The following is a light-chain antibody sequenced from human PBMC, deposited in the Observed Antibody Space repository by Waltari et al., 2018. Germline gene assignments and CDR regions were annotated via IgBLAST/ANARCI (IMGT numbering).Light chain of an antibody. CDR3: QKYDTSLLT. Sequence: IQMTQFPSSLSASVEDEVIITFLASQSISNSLAWYQQKPGKVPKLLIYGASTLNPGAPSRFSGSGSGTYFTLTINSFHPEDVATYYCQKYDTSLLTFGGGTKVEI. CDR2: GAS. J-gene: IGKJ4*01. V-gene: IGKV1-27*01. CDR1: QSISNS.